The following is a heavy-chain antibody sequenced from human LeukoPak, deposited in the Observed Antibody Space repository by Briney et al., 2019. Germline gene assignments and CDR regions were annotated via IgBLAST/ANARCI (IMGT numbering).Heavy chain of an antibody. V-gene: IGHV3-53*01. CDR1: GFSVSSND. Sequence: SGGSLRLSCEASGFSVSSNDMSWVRQAPGKGLECVSVIDRGGSTFADSVKGRFTISRDNSKNTLYLQMNSLRVEDTAEFYCAKRVGYGYGMDVWGQGTTVIVSS. D-gene: IGHD6-13*01. CDR2: IDRGGST. J-gene: IGHJ6*02. CDR3: AKRVGYGYGMDV.